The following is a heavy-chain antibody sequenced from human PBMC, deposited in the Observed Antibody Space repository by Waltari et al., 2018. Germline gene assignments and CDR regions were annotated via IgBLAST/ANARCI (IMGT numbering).Heavy chain of an antibody. J-gene: IGHJ4*02. Sequence: QVQLQQWGAGLLKPSETLSLTCAVYGGSFSGYYWSWIRQPPGKGLEWIGEINHSGSTNYNPSLKSRVTISVETSKNQFSLKLSSVTAADTAVYYCARVRRLYDFWSGHLSRGNYFDYWGQGTLVTVSS. V-gene: IGHV4-34*01. CDR3: ARVRRLYDFWSGHLSRGNYFDY. CDR2: INHSGST. CDR1: GGSFSGYY. D-gene: IGHD3-3*01.